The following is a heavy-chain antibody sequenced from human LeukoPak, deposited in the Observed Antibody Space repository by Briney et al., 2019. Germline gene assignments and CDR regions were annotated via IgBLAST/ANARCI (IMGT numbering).Heavy chain of an antibody. V-gene: IGHV3-7*03. CDR3: ARDYTGYFP. D-gene: IGHD3-9*01. CDR2: IKTDGSEK. J-gene: IGHJ5*02. CDR1: GFTFSSYW. Sequence: GGSLRLSCEASGFTFSSYWMSWVRQAPGKGLEWVANIKTDGSEKYYVDSVKGRFTISRGNAKNSLYLQMNSLRAEDTAVYYCARDYTGYFPWGQGTLVIVSS.